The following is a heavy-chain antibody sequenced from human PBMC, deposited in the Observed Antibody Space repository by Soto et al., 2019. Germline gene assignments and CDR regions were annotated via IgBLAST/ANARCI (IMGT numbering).Heavy chain of an antibody. V-gene: IGHV3-9*01. CDR3: AKGNQLLFQYYFDY. CDR1: GFTFDDYA. Sequence: GGSLRLSYAASGFTFDDYAMHWVRQAPGKGLEWVSGISWNSGSMGYADSVKGRFTISRDNAKNSLYLQMNSLRAEDTALYYCAKGNQLLFQYYFDYWGQGTLVTVSS. J-gene: IGHJ4*02. D-gene: IGHD2-2*01. CDR2: ISWNSGSM.